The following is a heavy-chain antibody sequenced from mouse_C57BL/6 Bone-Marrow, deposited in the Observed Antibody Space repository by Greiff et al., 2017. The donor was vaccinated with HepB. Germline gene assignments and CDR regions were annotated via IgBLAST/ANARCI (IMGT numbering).Heavy chain of an antibody. V-gene: IGHV1-82*01. CDR2: IYPGDGDT. J-gene: IGHJ1*03. CDR3: ARSRPYGNYWYFDV. CDR1: GYAFSSSW. D-gene: IGHD2-1*01. Sequence: VKLQESGPELVKPGASVKISCKASGYAFSSSWMNWVKQRPGKGLEWIGRIYPGDGDTNYNGKFKGKATLTADKSSSTAYMQLSSLTSEDSAVYFCARSRPYGNYWYFDVWGTGTTVTVSS.